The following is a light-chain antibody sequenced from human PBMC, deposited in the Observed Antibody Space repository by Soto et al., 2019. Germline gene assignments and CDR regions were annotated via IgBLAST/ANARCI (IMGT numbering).Light chain of an antibody. CDR1: SSDVGGYNY. V-gene: IGLV2-14*01. J-gene: IGLJ3*02. Sequence: QSVLTQPASVSGSPGQSITISCTGTSSDVGGYNYVSWYQQHPGKAPKLMIYEVSNRPSGVYNRFSGSKSGNTASLTISGLQAEDEADYYCSSYTSSSTLGVFGGGTQLTVL. CDR3: SSYTSSSTLGV. CDR2: EVS.